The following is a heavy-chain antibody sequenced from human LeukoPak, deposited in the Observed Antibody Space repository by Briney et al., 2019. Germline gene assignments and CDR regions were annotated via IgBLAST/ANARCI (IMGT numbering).Heavy chain of an antibody. J-gene: IGHJ4*02. CDR1: GFTFSSYS. Sequence: GGSLRPSCAASGFTFSSYSMNWVRQAPGKGLEWVSYISSSSSTIYYADSVKGRFTISRDNAKNSLYLQMNSLRAEDTAVYYCARVGGSGSYDYWGQGTLVTVSS. CDR3: ARVGGSGSYDY. V-gene: IGHV3-48*04. D-gene: IGHD1-26*01. CDR2: ISSSSSTI.